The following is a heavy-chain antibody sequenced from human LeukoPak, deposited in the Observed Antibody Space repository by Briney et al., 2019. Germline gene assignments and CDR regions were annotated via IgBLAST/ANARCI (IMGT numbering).Heavy chain of an antibody. Sequence: GGSLRLSCAASGFTFGTYAMSWVRQAPGKGLEWISAISGSGGSTYYADSVKGRFTISRHNSKNTLYLQMNSLRAEDTAVYYCAKIPYSSGWVQNWFDPWGQGTLVTVSS. CDR3: AKIPYSSGWVQNWFDP. V-gene: IGHV3-23*01. D-gene: IGHD6-19*01. J-gene: IGHJ5*02. CDR1: GFTFGTYA. CDR2: ISGSGGST.